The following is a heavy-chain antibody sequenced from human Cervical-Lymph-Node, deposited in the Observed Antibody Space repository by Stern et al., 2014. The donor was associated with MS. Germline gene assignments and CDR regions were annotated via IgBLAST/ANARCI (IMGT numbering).Heavy chain of an antibody. V-gene: IGHV1-24*01. J-gene: IGHJ6*02. D-gene: IGHD3-3*01. Sequence: VQLVESGAEVKKPGASVKVSCKVSGYTLTELSMHWVRQAPGKGLEWMGGFDPEDGETIYAQKFQGRVTMTEDTSTTTPYMELRSLRSEDTAVYYCATDRDDFRSGYAAPTKGYGLDVWGQGTTVTVTS. CDR2: FDPEDGET. CDR1: GYTLTELS. CDR3: ATDRDDFRSGYAAPTKGYGLDV.